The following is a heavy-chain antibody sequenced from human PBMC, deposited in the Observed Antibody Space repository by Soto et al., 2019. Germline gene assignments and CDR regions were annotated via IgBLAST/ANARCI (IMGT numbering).Heavy chain of an antibody. J-gene: IGHJ5*02. CDR2: ISAYNGNT. D-gene: IGHD6-19*01. V-gene: IGHV1-18*01. CDR3: ARVLLEMQWLVQGGGCFDP. CDR1: GYTFTSYG. Sequence: ASVKVSCKASGYTFTSYGISWVRQAPGQGLEWMGWISAYNGNTNYAQKLQGRVTMTTDTSTSTAYMELRSLRSDDTAVYYCARVLLEMQWLVQGGGCFDPWGQGTLVTVSA.